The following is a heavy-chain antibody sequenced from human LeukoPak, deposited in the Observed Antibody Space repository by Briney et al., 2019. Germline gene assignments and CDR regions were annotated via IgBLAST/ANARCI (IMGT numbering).Heavy chain of an antibody. CDR1: GYTFTDYY. CDR2: INPNSGDT. V-gene: IGHV1-2*02. CDR3: AGEYCSGGSCRQGCDY. J-gene: IGHJ4*02. Sequence: AASVKVFCKASGYTFTDYYMHWVRQAPGQGLEWMGWINPNSGDTNHAQNFQGRVTLTRDTSISTAYMELSSLRSDDSAVYYCAGEYCSGGSCRQGCDYWGQGTLVTVSS. D-gene: IGHD2-15*01.